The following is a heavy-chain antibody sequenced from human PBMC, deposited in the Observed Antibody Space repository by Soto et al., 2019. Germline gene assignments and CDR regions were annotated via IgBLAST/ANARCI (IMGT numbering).Heavy chain of an antibody. CDR1: GFTFSSYG. CDR2: IWYDGSNK. CDR3: ARYSAPYYYDSSGPTDY. V-gene: IGHV3-33*01. J-gene: IGHJ4*02. D-gene: IGHD3-22*01. Sequence: QVQLVESGGGVVQPGRSLRLSCAASGFTFSSYGMHWVRQAPGKGLEWVAVIWYDGSNKYYADSVKGRFTISRDNSKNTLYLQMNSLRAEDTAVYYCARYSAPYYYDSSGPTDYWGQGTLVTVSS.